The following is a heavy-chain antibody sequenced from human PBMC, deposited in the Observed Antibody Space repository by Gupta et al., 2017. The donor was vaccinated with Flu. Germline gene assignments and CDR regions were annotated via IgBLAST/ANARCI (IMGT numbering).Heavy chain of an antibody. V-gene: IGHV4-61*02. D-gene: IGHD3-22*01. CDR1: GGSISSGGYY. CDR3: ARDRATVIGLDYYYSMDV. J-gene: IGHJ6*02. Sequence: QVQLQESGPGLVKSSRTLSLTCTVSGGSISSGGYYWSWIRQPAGKGLEWIGRIYTSGSTNYNPSLKSRVTISVDTSKNQFSLELSSVTAADTAVFYCARDRATVIGLDYYYSMDVWGQGTTVTVSS. CDR2: IYTSGST.